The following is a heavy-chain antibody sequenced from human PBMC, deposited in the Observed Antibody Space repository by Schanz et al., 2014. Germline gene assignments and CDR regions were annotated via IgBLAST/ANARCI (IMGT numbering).Heavy chain of an antibody. J-gene: IGHJ4*02. Sequence: EAQLLESGGGLVKPGGSLRLSCAASGFTFSSYSMNWVRQAPGRGLEWVSSISPSSSYIYYADSVKGRFTISRDNAKNSLYLQMNSLRAEDTAVYYCARDLNRCGGDCYSGWGQGTLVTVSS. V-gene: IGHV3-21*02. CDR3: ARDLNRCGGDCYSG. CDR2: ISPSSSYI. CDR1: GFTFSSYS. D-gene: IGHD2-21*02.